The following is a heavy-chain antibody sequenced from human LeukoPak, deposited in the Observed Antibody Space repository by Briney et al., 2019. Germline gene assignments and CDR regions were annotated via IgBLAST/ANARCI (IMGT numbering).Heavy chain of an antibody. J-gene: IGHJ4*02. D-gene: IGHD5-12*01. V-gene: IGHV3-48*03. Sequence: GGSLRLSCAASGFTFNIYEMNWVRQAPGRGPEWISYISSSGRSIYYADSVKGRFTISRDNAKNSVYLQMNSLRVEDTAIYYCAKEDIAGNGFPFDSWGQGTRVTVSS. CDR1: GFTFNIYE. CDR2: ISSSGRSI. CDR3: AKEDIAGNGFPFDS.